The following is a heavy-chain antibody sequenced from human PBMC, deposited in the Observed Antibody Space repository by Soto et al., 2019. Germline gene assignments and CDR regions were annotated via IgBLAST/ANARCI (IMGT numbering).Heavy chain of an antibody. CDR1: GFTVRNNY. CDR2: VYDDGST. D-gene: IGHD3-10*01. V-gene: IGHV3-66*01. J-gene: IGHJ4*02. CDR3: ARGHYGSLPGYFDY. Sequence: GGSLRLSCAASGFTVRNNYMSWVRQAPGKGLEWVSVVYDDGSTYYAGSVKGRFTISRGNSKNTVSLQMNSLRAEDTAVYYCARGHYGSLPGYFDYWGQGTLVTVSS.